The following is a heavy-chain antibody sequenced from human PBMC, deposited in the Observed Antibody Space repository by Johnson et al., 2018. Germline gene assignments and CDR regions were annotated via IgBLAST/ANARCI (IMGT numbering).Heavy chain of an antibody. D-gene: IGHD1-26*01. CDR2: IYYSGST. J-gene: IGHJ3*02. V-gene: IGHV4-59*01. CDR1: GGSISSYY. CDR3: AEDSPYRGSYDDAFDI. Sequence: QVQLQESGPGLVKPSETLSLTCTVSGGSISSYYWSWIRQPPGKGLEWIGYIYYSGSTNYHPSLKSRVPISLDTSKNQFSLKLSSVTAADTAVYYWAEDSPYRGSYDDAFDIWGQGTMVTVSS.